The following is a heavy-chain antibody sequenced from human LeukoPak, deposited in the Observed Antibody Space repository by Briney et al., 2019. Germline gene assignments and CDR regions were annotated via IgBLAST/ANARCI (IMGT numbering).Heavy chain of an antibody. V-gene: IGHV4-39*01. Sequence: SETLSLTCTVSGGSISSSRYYWGWVRQPPGKGLEWIGSISFSGSTYYNPSLRSRVTISEDTSKNQFSLKLSSVTAADTAVYYCARRSDSSGYYFFDYWGQGTLVTVFS. J-gene: IGHJ4*02. CDR2: ISFSGST. D-gene: IGHD3-22*01. CDR3: ARRSDSSGYYFFDY. CDR1: GGSISSSRYY.